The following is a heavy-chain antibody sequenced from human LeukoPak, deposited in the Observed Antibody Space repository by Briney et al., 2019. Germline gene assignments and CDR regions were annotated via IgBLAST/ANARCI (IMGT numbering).Heavy chain of an antibody. V-gene: IGHV3-74*01. CDR3: TRRRPGFFAFDI. CDR1: GFTFSSYW. Sequence: PGGSLRLSCAASGFTFSSYWMHWVRQGPGKGLVWVSRINGDGSTTSYADSVKGGFTISRDNAKNTLYLQMNSLRGEDTGVYFCTRRRPGFFAFDIWGQGTMVTVSS. CDR2: INGDGSTT. J-gene: IGHJ3*02.